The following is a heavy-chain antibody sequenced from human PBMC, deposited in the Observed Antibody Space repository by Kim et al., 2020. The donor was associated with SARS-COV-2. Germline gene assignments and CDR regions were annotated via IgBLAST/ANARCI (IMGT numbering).Heavy chain of an antibody. V-gene: IGHV4-34*01. J-gene: IGHJ6*01. Sequence: SETLSLTCAVYGGSFSGYYWSWIRQPPGKGLEWIGEINHSGSTNYNPSLKSRVTISVDTSKNQFSLKLSSVTAADTAVYYCARSRGVRGVIIPYYYGMDV. CDR1: GGSFSGYY. CDR3: ARSRGVRGVIIPYYYGMDV. CDR2: INHSGST. D-gene: IGHD3-10*01.